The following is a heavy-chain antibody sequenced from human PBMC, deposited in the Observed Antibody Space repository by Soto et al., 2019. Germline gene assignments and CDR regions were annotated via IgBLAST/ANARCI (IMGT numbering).Heavy chain of an antibody. Sequence: QVQLVQSGAEVKKPGSSVKVSCKASGGTFSSYTISWVRQAPGQGLEWMGRIIPILGIANYAQKFQGRVTITPDKSTRTAYMGLSSLRSEDTAVYYCARSEDVVRGVIKIPSAVWGQGTTVTVSS. V-gene: IGHV1-69*02. CDR2: IIPILGIA. CDR3: ARSEDVVRGVIKIPSAV. D-gene: IGHD3-10*01. J-gene: IGHJ6*02. CDR1: GGTFSSYT.